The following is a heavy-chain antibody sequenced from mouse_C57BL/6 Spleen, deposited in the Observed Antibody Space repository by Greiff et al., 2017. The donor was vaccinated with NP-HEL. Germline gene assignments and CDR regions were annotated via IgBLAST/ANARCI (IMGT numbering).Heavy chain of an antibody. D-gene: IGHD4-1*01. V-gene: IGHV1-80*01. CDR2: IYPGDGDT. Sequence: QVQLQQPGAELVKPGASVKISCKASGYAFSSYWMNWVKQRPGKGLEWIGQIYPGDGDTNYNGKFKGKATLTADKSSSTAYMQLSSLTSDDSAVDFCARNWDPYYAIDYWGQGTSVTVSS. J-gene: IGHJ4*01. CDR1: GYAFSSYW. CDR3: ARNWDPYYAIDY.